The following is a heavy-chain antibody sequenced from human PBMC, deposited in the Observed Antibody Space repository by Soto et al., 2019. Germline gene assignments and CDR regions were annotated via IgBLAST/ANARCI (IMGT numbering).Heavy chain of an antibody. CDR2: ISAYNGNT. CDR1: GYTFNSNC. Sequence: ASVKVSCKARGYTFNSNCIRWLRHAPGQGLEWMGWISAYNGNTNYAQKLQGRVTMTTGTSTSTAYMELRSLRSDDTAVYYCARGYDILTGYYPPDYWGQGTLVTVSS. V-gene: IGHV1-18*01. J-gene: IGHJ4*02. CDR3: ARGYDILTGYYPPDY. D-gene: IGHD3-9*01.